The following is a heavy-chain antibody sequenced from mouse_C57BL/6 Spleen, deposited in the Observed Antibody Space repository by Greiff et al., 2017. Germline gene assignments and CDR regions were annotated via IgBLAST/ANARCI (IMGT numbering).Heavy chain of an antibody. CDR3: TRPTVETRYFDV. V-gene: IGHV6-6*01. Sequence: EVQGVESGGGLVQPGGSMKLSCAASGFTFSDAWMDWVRQSPEKGLEWVAEIRNKANNHATYYAESVKGRFTISRDDSKSSVYLQMNSLRAEDTGIYYCTRPTVETRYFDVWGTGTTVTVSS. D-gene: IGHD1-1*01. CDR1: GFTFSDAW. J-gene: IGHJ1*03. CDR2: IRNKANNHAT.